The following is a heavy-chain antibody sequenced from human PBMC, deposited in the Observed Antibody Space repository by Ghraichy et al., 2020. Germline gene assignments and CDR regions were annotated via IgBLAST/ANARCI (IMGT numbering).Heavy chain of an antibody. CDR3: ARVGATAFSDGMDV. D-gene: IGHD6-13*01. J-gene: IGHJ6*02. CDR1: GGSISSYY. CDR2: IYYRGST. V-gene: IGHV4-59*01. Sequence: SETLSLTCTVSGGSISSYYWSWIRQPPGKGLKWIGYIYYRGSTNYNPSLKSRVTISVDTTKNHFSLKLSSMTAADPAVYYCARVGATAFSDGMDVWGQGTTVTVSS.